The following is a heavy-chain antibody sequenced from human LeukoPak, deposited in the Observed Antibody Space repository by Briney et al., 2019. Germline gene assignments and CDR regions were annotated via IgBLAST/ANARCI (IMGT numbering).Heavy chain of an antibody. CDR2: ISGSGGST. CDR1: GFTFSSYA. V-gene: IGHV3-23*01. J-gene: IGHJ4*02. CDR3: AHPGYCSGGSCYDY. Sequence: GGSLRLSCAASGFTFSSYAMSSVREAPGKGGEWVSAISGSGGSTYYADSVKGRFTISRDNSKNTLYLQMNSLRAEDTAVYYCAHPGYCSGGSCYDYWGQGTLVTVSS. D-gene: IGHD2-15*01.